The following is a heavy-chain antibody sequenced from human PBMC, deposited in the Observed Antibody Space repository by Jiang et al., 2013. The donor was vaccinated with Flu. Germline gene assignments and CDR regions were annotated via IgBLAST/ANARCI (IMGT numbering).Heavy chain of an antibody. D-gene: IGHD5-24*01. J-gene: IGHJ5*01. V-gene: IGHV4-39*06. Sequence: PGLVKPSETLSLACAVSGASISDSSYYWGWIRQSQRSGLEWIGNVNSVGKTYYNRSLWGRVTMSVDTANNQFLLTLKSVTAADTATYYCARDGRMAPRPSTFDSWAGESWSPSRQ. CDR3: ARDGRMAPRPSTFDS. CDR1: GASISDSSYY. CDR2: VNSVGKT.